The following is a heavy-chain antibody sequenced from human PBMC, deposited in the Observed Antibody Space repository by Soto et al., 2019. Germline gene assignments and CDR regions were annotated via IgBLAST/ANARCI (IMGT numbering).Heavy chain of an antibody. CDR1: GGSISSGGYY. Sequence: SETLSLTCTVSGGSISSGGYYWSWIRQHPGKGLEWIGYIYYSGSTYYNPSLKSRVTISEDTSKNQFSLKLSSVTAADTAVYYCASHIWGSYRSLGYWGQGTLVTVSS. V-gene: IGHV4-31*03. D-gene: IGHD3-16*02. CDR3: ASHIWGSYRSLGY. J-gene: IGHJ4*02. CDR2: IYYSGST.